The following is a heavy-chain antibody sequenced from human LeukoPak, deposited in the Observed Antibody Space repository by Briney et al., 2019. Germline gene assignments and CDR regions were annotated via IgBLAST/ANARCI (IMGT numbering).Heavy chain of an antibody. V-gene: IGHV3-7*05. CDR3: ARGTIVAPGIDY. Sequence: GSLRLSCAASGFTFSSFWMIWVRQAPGKGLEWVANINQDGSEKYYVDSVKGRFTISRDNAKNSLYLQMNSLRAEDTAVYYCARGTIVAPGIDYWGQGTLVTVSS. J-gene: IGHJ4*02. CDR1: GFTFSSFW. CDR2: INQDGSEK. D-gene: IGHD2-2*01.